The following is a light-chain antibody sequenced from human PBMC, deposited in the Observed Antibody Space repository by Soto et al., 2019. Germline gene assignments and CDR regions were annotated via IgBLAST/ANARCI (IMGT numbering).Light chain of an antibody. CDR3: QSYDSSLRGHV. Sequence: QSVLTQPPSVSGAPGQRVTISCTGSSSNIEAAYDVHWYQHLPGTAPKLLIYGNDNRPSGVPDRFSGSKSGTSASLAISGLQAEDEADYYCQSYDSSLRGHVFGSGTNSPS. V-gene: IGLV1-40*01. CDR1: SSNIEAAYD. J-gene: IGLJ1*01. CDR2: GND.